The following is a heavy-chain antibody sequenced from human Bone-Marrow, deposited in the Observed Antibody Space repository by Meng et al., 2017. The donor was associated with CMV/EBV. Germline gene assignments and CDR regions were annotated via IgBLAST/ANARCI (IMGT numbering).Heavy chain of an antibody. CDR3: ARGDCSGYGCYMDV. Sequence: GESLKISCAGSGFTFSGYEMNWVRQAPGKGLEWVSHIVTTGETVHYGDSVKGRFTISRDNAKNSVYLQMNSLRAEDTAPYYCARGDCSGYGCYMDVWGQGTSVTVSS. CDR1: GFTFSGYE. CDR2: IVTTGETV. V-gene: IGHV3-48*03. J-gene: IGHJ6*03. D-gene: IGHD2-15*01.